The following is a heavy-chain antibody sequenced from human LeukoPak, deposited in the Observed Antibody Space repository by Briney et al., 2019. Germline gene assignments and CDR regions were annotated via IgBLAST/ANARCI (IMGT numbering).Heavy chain of an antibody. J-gene: IGHJ3*02. CDR1: GCTFSSYS. Sequence: GGSLRLSCAASGCTFSSYSMNWVRQAPGKGLEWVSSISSSSSYIYYADSVKGRFTISRDNAKNSLYLQMNSLRAEDTAVYYCARVPVTGAFDIWGQGTMVTVSS. CDR3: ARVPVTGAFDI. D-gene: IGHD4-17*01. CDR2: ISSSSSYI. V-gene: IGHV3-21*01.